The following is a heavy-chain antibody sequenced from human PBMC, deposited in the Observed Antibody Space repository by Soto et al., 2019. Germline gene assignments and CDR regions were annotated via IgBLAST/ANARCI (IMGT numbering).Heavy chain of an antibody. CDR1: EVTCVSYG. CDR2: IWYDGSNK. V-gene: IGHV3-33*01. J-gene: IGHJ6*02. D-gene: IGHD4-4*01. CDR3: ARDRDSNYYYYGMDV. Sequence: CGAAEVTCVSYGMHRVRKDPGKGLEWVAVIWYDGSNKYYADSVKGRFTISRDNSKNTLYLQMNSLRAEDTAVYYCARDRDSNYYYYGMDVWGQGTTVTVSS.